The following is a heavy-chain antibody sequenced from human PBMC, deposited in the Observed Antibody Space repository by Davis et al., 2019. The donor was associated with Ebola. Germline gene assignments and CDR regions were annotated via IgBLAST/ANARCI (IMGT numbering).Heavy chain of an antibody. V-gene: IGHV3-30-3*01. CDR1: GFTFSSYA. Sequence: GESLKISCAASGFTFSSYAMHWVRQAPGKGLEWVAVISYDGSNKYYADSVKGRFTISRDNSKNTLYLQMNSLRAEDTAVYYCAIGKITFDYWGQGTLVTVSS. CDR2: ISYDGSNK. CDR3: AIGKITFDY. D-gene: IGHD3-10*01. J-gene: IGHJ4*02.